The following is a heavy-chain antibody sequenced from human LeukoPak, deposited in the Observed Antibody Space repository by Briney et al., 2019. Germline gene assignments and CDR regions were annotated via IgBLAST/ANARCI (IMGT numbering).Heavy chain of an antibody. CDR3: AREGGFYRPLDY. V-gene: IGHV4-4*02. Sequence: PSETLSLTCDASGGTVTSTNWWTWVRQPPGKGLEWIGAVHLDGRTNYNPSLKSRLIMSVDLPENHISLKLTSVTAADTAVYYCAREGGFYRPLDYSGEGTLVTVSS. J-gene: IGHJ4*02. D-gene: IGHD3-3*01. CDR1: GGTVTSTNW. CDR2: VHLDGRT.